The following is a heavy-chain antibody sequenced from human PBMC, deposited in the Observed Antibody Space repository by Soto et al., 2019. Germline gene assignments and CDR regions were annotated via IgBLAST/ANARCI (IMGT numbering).Heavy chain of an antibody. CDR2: INHSGST. Sequence: SETLSLTCAVYGGSFSGYYWSWIRQPPGKGLEWIGEINHSGSTNYNPSPKSRVTISVDTSKNQFSLKLSSVTAADTAVYYCARCQYYYDSSHFQHWGQGTLVTVSS. D-gene: IGHD3-22*01. CDR3: ARCQYYYDSSHFQH. CDR1: GGSFSGYY. V-gene: IGHV4-34*01. J-gene: IGHJ1*01.